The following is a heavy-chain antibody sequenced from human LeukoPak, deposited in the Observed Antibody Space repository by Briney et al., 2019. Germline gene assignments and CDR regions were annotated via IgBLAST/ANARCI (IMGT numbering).Heavy chain of an antibody. J-gene: IGHJ3*02. CDR1: GGTFSSYA. CDR3: ARDHQWELLRAFDI. CDR2: ISAYNGNT. V-gene: IGHV1-18*01. Sequence: ASVKVSCKASGGTFSSYAISWVRQAPGQGLEWMGWISAYNGNTNYAQKLQGRVTMTTDTSTSTAYMELRSLRSDDTAVYYCARDHQWELLRAFDIWGQGTMVTVSS. D-gene: IGHD1-26*01.